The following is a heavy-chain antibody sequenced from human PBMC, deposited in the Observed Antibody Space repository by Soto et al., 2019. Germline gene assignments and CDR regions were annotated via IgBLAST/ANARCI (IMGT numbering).Heavy chain of an antibody. V-gene: IGHV4-39*01. CDR1: GGSISRSSYS. J-gene: IGHJ5*02. Sequence: PSETLSLTCTVSGGSISRSSYSWAWIRQPPGKGLEWIGTLYYSGNTYYNPSLKSRVTISVDTSKNQFSLKLSSVTAADTAVYYCATRQGGSYNWLDPWGQGPLVTVYS. D-gene: IGHD2-15*01. CDR3: ATRQGGSYNWLDP. CDR2: LYYSGNT.